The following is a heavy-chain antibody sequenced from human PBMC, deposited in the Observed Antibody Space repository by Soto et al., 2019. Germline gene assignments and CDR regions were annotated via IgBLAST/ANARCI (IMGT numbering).Heavy chain of an antibody. CDR2: ISYDGSNK. V-gene: IGHV3-30*18. CDR3: AKDHGLPWGVVVPAAIASGMDV. D-gene: IGHD2-2*02. CDR1: GFTFSSYG. J-gene: IGHJ6*02. Sequence: QVQLVESGGGVVQPGRSLRLSCAASGFTFSSYGMHWVRQAPGKGLEWVAVISYDGSNKYYADSVKGRFTISRDNSKNTLYLQMNSLRAEDTAVYYCAKDHGLPWGVVVPAAIASGMDVWGQGTTVTVSS.